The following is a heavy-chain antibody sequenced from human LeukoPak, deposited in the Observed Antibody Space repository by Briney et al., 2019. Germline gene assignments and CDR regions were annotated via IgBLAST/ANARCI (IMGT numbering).Heavy chain of an antibody. V-gene: IGHV3-30*03. D-gene: IGHD3-22*01. CDR3: ARDFHYYDSSGYYLL. CDR2: ISYDGSNK. Sequence: GGSLRLSCAASGFTFSDYWMHWVRQAPGKGLEWVAVISYDGSNKYYADSVKGRFTISRDNSKNTLYLQMNSLRAEDTAVYYCARDFHYYDSSGYYLLWGQGTLVTVSS. CDR1: GFTFSDYW. J-gene: IGHJ4*02.